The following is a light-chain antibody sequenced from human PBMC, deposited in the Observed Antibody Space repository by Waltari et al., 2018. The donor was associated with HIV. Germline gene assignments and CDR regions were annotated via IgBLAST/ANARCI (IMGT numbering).Light chain of an antibody. CDR2: GVN. Sequence: QSALTQPASMSGSPGQSITISCTASSLDIGLYDFISWYKHLPNTAPQLIIYGVNRRPPGVSSRFSASKSADMASLTISGLQPEDEADYYCTSHTLTHMLLFGGGTRLTVL. CDR1: SLDIGLYDF. V-gene: IGLV2-14*01. CDR3: TSHTLTHMLL. J-gene: IGLJ3*02.